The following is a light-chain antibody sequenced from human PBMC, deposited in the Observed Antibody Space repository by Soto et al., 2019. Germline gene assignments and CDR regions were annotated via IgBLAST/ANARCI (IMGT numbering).Light chain of an antibody. CDR1: SSDVGDFNY. CDR3: SSYSSSTTHVV. Sequence: QSALTQPAAVSGSPVRSGTISCTGTSSDVGDFNYVSWYQHLPGRAPKLIIYDVTNRSSGISYRFSASKSGRTASLTISGLQAEDEADYYCSSYSSSTTHVVFGGGTKLTVL. CDR2: DVT. V-gene: IGLV2-14*03. J-gene: IGLJ2*01.